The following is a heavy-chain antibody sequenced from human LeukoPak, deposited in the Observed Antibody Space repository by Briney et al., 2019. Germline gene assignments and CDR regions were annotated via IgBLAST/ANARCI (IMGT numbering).Heavy chain of an antibody. Sequence: GASVKVSCKASGGTFSSYAISWVRQAPGQGLEWMGGIIPIFGTANYAQKFQGRVTITADESTSTAYMELSSLRSEDTAVYYCARVFRVDTAMEPLWDWYFDLWGRGTLVTVSS. D-gene: IGHD5-18*01. CDR3: ARVFRVDTAMEPLWDWYFDL. J-gene: IGHJ2*01. V-gene: IGHV1-69*13. CDR2: IIPIFGTA. CDR1: GGTFSSYA.